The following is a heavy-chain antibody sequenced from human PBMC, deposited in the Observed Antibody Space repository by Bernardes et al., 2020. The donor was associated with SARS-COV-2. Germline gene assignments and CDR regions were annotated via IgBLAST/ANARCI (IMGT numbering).Heavy chain of an antibody. D-gene: IGHD4-17*01. V-gene: IGHV3-33*08. Sequence: GGSLRLSCAASGFTFSSYGMHWVRQAPGKGLEWVAVIWYDGSNKYYADSVKGRFTISRDNSKNTLYLQMNSLRAEDTAVYYCARDRGYGDPPFGSYGMDVWGRGTTVTVSS. CDR3: ARDRGYGDPPFGSYGMDV. CDR2: IWYDGSNK. CDR1: GFTFSSYG. J-gene: IGHJ6*02.